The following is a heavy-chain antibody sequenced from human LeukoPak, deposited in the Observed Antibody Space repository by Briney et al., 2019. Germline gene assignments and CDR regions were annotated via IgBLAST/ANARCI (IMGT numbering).Heavy chain of an antibody. CDR3: AKDRLQQVVPRLLAY. V-gene: IGHV3-23*01. D-gene: IGHD6-13*01. J-gene: IGHJ4*02. CDR2: ISGSGGST. CDR1: GFTFSSYA. Sequence: PGGSLRLSCAASGFTFSSYAMSWVRQAPGKGLEWVSAISGSGGSTYYADSVKGRFTISRDNSKNTLYLQMNSLRTEDTAVYYCAKDRLQQVVPRLLAYWGQGTLVTVSS.